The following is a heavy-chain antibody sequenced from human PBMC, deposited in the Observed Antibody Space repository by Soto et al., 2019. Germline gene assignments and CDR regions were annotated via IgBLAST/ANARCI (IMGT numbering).Heavy chain of an antibody. Sequence: TFTSYAMHWVRQAPGQRLEWMGWINAGNGNTKYSQKFQGRVTITRDTSASTAYMELSSLRSEDTAVYYCARAVGYYYDSSGYYRPYYFDYWGQGTLVTVSS. CDR3: ARAVGYYYDSSGYYRPYYFDY. J-gene: IGHJ4*02. CDR1: TFTSYA. CDR2: INAGNGNT. D-gene: IGHD3-22*01. V-gene: IGHV1-3*01.